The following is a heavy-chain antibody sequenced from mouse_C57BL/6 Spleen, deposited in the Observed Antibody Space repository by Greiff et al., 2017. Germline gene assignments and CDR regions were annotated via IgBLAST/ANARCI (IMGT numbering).Heavy chain of an antibody. CDR2: IHPSDSDT. D-gene: IGHD1-1*01. CDR3: AIFTTVARNYFDY. Sequence: QVQLQQPGAELVQPGASVKVSCKASGYTFTSYWMHWVKQRPGQGLEWIGRIHPSDSDTNYNQKFKGTATLTVDKSSSTAYMQLSSLTSEDSAVYYGAIFTTVARNYFDYWGEGTTLTVSS. CDR1: GYTFTSYW. J-gene: IGHJ2*01. V-gene: IGHV1-74*01.